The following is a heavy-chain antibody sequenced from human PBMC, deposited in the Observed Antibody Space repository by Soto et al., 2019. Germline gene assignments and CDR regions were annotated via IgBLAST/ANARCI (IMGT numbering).Heavy chain of an antibody. D-gene: IGHD2-21*02. Sequence: QVQLQESGPGLVKPSQTLSLTCTVSGGSISSGDYYWSWIRQPPGKGLEWIGYIYYSGSTYYNPPLKSRVTISXXTXKXXFSLKLSSVTAADTAVYYCARYGGGDCYLPGGFDYWGQGTLVTVSS. CDR3: ARYGGGDCYLPGGFDY. V-gene: IGHV4-30-4*01. J-gene: IGHJ4*02. CDR2: IYYSGST. CDR1: GGSISSGDYY.